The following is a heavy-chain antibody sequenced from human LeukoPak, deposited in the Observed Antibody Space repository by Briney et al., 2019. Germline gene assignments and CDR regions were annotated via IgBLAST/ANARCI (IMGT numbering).Heavy chain of an antibody. J-gene: IGHJ4*02. Sequence: GGSLRLSCVASGVTLSNYAMRWARQAPGKGREWVANIKRDGSEKYYVDSVKGRFTISRDNAKNSLDLQMNSLRVEDTAVYYCARLGPASSGWPESFDYWGQGTLVTVSS. CDR3: ARLGPASSGWPESFDY. CDR2: IKRDGSEK. D-gene: IGHD6-19*01. CDR1: GVTLSNYA. V-gene: IGHV3-7*03.